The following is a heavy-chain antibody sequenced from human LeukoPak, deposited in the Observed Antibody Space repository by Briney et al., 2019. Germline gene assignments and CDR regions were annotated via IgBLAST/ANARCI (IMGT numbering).Heavy chain of an antibody. CDR3: ARHLAVAGIYAFDI. V-gene: IGHV5-51*01. CDR2: IYPGDSDT. CDR1: GYTFPSYC. Sequence: GESLKISCKGSGYTFPSYCIGWVRQTPGKGLEWMGIIYPGDSDTRYSPTFQGQVTISADKSISTAYLQWGSLKASDTAMYYCARHLAVAGIYAFDIWGQGTMVTVSS. D-gene: IGHD6-19*01. J-gene: IGHJ3*02.